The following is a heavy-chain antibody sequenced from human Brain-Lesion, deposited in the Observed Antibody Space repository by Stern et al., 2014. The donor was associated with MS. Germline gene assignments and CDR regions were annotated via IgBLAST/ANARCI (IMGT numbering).Heavy chain of an antibody. D-gene: IGHD1-26*01. CDR1: GYTLTELS. CDR2: FDPEDGET. J-gene: IGHJ4*02. Sequence: QLVQSGAEVKKPGASVKVSCKVSGYTLTELSMHWVRQAPRKGLEWMGGFDPEDGETIYAQKFQGKVTMTEDTSTDTAYMELSSLRSEDTAVYYCAPLSPGAGGNYYRHFDYWGQGTLVTVSS. V-gene: IGHV1-24*01. CDR3: APLSPGAGGNYYRHFDY.